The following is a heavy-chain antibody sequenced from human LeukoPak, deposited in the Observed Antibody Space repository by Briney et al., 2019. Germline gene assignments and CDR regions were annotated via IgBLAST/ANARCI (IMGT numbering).Heavy chain of an antibody. V-gene: IGHV4-38-2*02. J-gene: IGHJ4*02. CDR1: GYSISSGYY. Sequence: SETLSLTCTVSGYSISSGYYWGWIRQPPGKGLGWIGSIYHSGSTYYDPSLKSRVTISVDTSKNQFSLKLSSVTAADTAVYYCARGYRRGDYWGQGTLVTVSS. D-gene: IGHD3-10*01. CDR2: IYHSGST. CDR3: ARGYRRGDY.